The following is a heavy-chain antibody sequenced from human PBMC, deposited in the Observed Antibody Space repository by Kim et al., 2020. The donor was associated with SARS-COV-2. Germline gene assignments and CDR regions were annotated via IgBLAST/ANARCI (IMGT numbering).Heavy chain of an antibody. CDR3: AREPSVDGDPDY. CDR2: VNHSGST. J-gene: IGHJ4*02. CDR1: GGSLNGYY. V-gene: IGHV4-34*01. Sequence: LETLSLTCDVYGGSLNGYYWSWIRQPPGKGLEWIGEVNHSGSTNYNPSLKGRLTISVDTSKNQFSLKLNSVTAADTAIYYCAREPSVDGDPDYWGQGTLVTVSS. D-gene: IGHD7-27*01.